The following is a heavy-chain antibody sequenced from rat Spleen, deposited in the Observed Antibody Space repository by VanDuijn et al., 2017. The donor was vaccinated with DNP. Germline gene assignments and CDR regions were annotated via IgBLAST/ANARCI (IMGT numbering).Heavy chain of an antibody. D-gene: IGHD1-6*01. V-gene: IGHV5-7*01. Sequence: EVQLVESGGGLVQPGRSMKLSCAASGFTFSNYDMAWVRQAPKKGLEWVATISYDGSSTYYRDSVKGRFTISRDNAKSTLYLQMDSLRSEDTATYYCTTGTYYGDYWGQGVMVTVSS. CDR2: ISYDGSST. CDR1: GFTFSNYD. CDR3: TTGTYYGDY. J-gene: IGHJ2*01.